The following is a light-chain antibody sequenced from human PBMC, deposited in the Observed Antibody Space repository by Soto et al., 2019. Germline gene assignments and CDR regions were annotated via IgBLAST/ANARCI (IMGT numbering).Light chain of an antibody. CDR3: QQYGSSPPRVT. J-gene: IGKJ3*01. CDR2: GAS. CDR1: QSVSSSY. V-gene: IGKV3-20*01. Sequence: EIVLTQSPGTLSLSPGERATLSCRASQSVSSSYLAWYQQKPGQAPRLLIYGASSRATGIPDRFSGSGSGTDFTLTISRLEHADFAVYYCQQYGSSPPRVTFGPGTKVDIK.